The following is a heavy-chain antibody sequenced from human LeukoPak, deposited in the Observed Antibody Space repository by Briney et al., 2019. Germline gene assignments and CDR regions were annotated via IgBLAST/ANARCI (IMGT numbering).Heavy chain of an antibody. Sequence: SETLSLTCTVSGGSISSYYWSWIRQPPGEGLEWIGYIYYSGSTNYNPSLKSRVTISVDTSKNQFSLKLSSVTAADTAVYYCARDAAAGTLGAFDIWGQGTMVTVSS. V-gene: IGHV4-59*01. CDR3: ARDAAAGTLGAFDI. CDR1: GGSISSYY. J-gene: IGHJ3*02. CDR2: IYYSGST. D-gene: IGHD6-13*01.